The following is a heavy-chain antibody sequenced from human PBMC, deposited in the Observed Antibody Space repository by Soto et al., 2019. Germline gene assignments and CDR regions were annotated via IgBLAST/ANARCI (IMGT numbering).Heavy chain of an antibody. CDR1: GYTFTGYY. CDR2: INPNSGET. Sequence: ASVKVSCKASGYTFTGYYMHWMRQAPGQGLEWMGWINPNSGETDYAQNFQGWVTMTRDMSISTAYMELSGLKSNDTAVYYCARGGGLNYYYCIDVWGKGTPVTVS. V-gene: IGHV1-2*04. CDR3: ARGGGLNYYYCIDV. J-gene: IGHJ6*03.